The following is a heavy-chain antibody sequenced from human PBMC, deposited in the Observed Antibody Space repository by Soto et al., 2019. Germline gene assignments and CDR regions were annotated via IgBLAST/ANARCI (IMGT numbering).Heavy chain of an antibody. CDR1: GGSFSGYY. D-gene: IGHD3-3*01. CDR3: ARGRLYYDFWSGYQQGPYYGMDV. Sequence: PSETLSLTCAVYGGSFSGYYWSWIRQPPGEGLEWIGEINHSGSTNYNPSLKSRVTISVDTSKNQFSLKLSSVTAADTAVYYCARGRLYYDFWSGYQQGPYYGMDVWGQGTTVTVSS. J-gene: IGHJ6*02. V-gene: IGHV4-34*01. CDR2: INHSGST.